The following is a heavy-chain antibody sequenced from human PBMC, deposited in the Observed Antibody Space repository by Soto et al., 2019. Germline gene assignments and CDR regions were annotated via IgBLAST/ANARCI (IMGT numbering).Heavy chain of an antibody. D-gene: IGHD2-21*01. V-gene: IGHV4-34*01. Sequence: SETLSLTCAVYGGSFSGYYWSWIRQPPGKGLEWIGEINHSGSTNYNPSLKSRVTISVDTSKIQFSLKLSSVTAADTAVYYCARGPFVSIHQRDDAFDIWGQGTMVTV. CDR2: INHSGST. CDR1: GGSFSGYY. CDR3: ARGPFVSIHQRDDAFDI. J-gene: IGHJ3*02.